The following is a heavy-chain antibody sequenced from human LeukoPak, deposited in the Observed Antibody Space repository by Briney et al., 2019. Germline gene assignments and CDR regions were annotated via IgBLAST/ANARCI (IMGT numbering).Heavy chain of an antibody. Sequence: SETLSLTCTVSGGSISSYYWSWIRQPPGKGLEWIGYIYYSGNTNYNPSLKSRVTISVDTSKNQFSLKLSSVTAADTAVYYCARDLGGPIYGFVYWGQGTPVTVSS. V-gene: IGHV4-59*01. D-gene: IGHD4-17*01. CDR1: GGSISSYY. CDR2: IYYSGNT. CDR3: ARDLGGPIYGFVY. J-gene: IGHJ4*02.